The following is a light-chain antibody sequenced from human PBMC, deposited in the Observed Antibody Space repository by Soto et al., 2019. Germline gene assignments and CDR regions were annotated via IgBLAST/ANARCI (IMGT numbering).Light chain of an antibody. CDR1: QGISTY. V-gene: IGKV1-39*01. CDR3: QQSYRTPYT. Sequence: DIQMTQSPSSLSASVGDRVTITCRASQGISTYLIWYQQRQGKAPKLLIYAASNLVSGVLSRFSGSGSGTEFTLTISSLQPEDFATYYCQQSYRTPYTFGQGTKLETK. J-gene: IGKJ2*01. CDR2: AAS.